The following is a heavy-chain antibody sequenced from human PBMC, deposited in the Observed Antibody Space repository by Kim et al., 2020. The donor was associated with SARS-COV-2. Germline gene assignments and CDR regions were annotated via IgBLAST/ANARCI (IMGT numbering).Heavy chain of an antibody. CDR3: ARVGRAFDI. J-gene: IGHJ3*02. V-gene: IGHV3-48*02. Sequence: STIYYADPVKGRFTISRDNAKNSLYLQMNSLRDEDTAVYYCARVGRAFDIWGQGTMVTVSS. CDR2: STI.